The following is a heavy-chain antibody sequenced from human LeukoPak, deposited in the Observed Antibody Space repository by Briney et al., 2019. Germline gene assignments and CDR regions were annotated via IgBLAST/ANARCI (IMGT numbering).Heavy chain of an antibody. CDR3: ARDLGLRGVTNWFDP. D-gene: IGHD3-10*01. V-gene: IGHV1-46*04. Sequence: VKVSCKAXAXTLSSYLMHWVRQAPGQGLEWMGIIDPSSGSTGYAQKLQGRVTMTRDTSTSTVYMELSSLRSEDTAVYYCARDLGLRGVTNWFDPWGQGTLVTVSS. J-gene: IGHJ5*02. CDR2: IDPSSGST. CDR1: AXTLSSYL.